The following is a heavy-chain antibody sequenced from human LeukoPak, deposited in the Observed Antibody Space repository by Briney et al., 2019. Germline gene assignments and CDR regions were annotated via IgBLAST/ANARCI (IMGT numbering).Heavy chain of an antibody. V-gene: IGHV3-7*01. CDR3: ARDRGYSSFDY. CDR2: INQDVSET. Sequence: PGGSLRLSCAASGFTFSSYWMSWVRQAPGKGLEWVANINQDVSETNYVDSVKGRFTISRDDAKNSLYLQMTSLRVEDTAVYYCARDRGYSSFDYWGQGTLVTVSS. J-gene: IGHJ4*02. CDR1: GFTFSSYW. D-gene: IGHD4-23*01.